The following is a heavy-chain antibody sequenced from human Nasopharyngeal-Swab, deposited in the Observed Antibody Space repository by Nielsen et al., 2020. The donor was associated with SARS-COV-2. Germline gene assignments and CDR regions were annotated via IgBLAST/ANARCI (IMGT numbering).Heavy chain of an antibody. CDR2: INHSGST. Sequence: SETLSLTCAVSGGSFSGYYWSWIRQPPGKGLEWIGEINHSGSTNYNPSLKSRVTISVETSKKQFSLKMSSVTGADTAVYYCARGFHPRHYYDSSGSSLDYWGQRTLVTVSS. CDR1: GGSFSGYY. J-gene: IGHJ4*02. V-gene: IGHV4-34*01. CDR3: ARGFHPRHYYDSSGSSLDY. D-gene: IGHD3-22*01.